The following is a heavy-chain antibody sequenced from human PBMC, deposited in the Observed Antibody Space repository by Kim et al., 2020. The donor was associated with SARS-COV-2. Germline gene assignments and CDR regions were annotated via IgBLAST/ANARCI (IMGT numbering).Heavy chain of an antibody. Sequence: GGSLRLSCAASGFTFSNAWMSWVRQAPGKGLEWVGRIKSKTDGGTTDYAAPVKGRFTISRDDSKNTLYLQMNSLKTEDTAVYYCTTGVLGYCSGGSCYSGDYWGQGTLVTVSS. V-gene: IGHV3-15*01. CDR2: IKSKTDGGTT. CDR3: TTGVLGYCSGGSCYSGDY. J-gene: IGHJ4*02. D-gene: IGHD2-15*01. CDR1: GFTFSNAW.